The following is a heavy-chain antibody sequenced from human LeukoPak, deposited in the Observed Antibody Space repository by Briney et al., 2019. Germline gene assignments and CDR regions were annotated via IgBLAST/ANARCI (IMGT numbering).Heavy chain of an antibody. J-gene: IGHJ4*02. D-gene: IGHD3-16*02. CDR2: ISAYNGNT. CDR1: GYTFTSYG. CDR3: ARGRWDYDYVWGSYRPIDY. V-gene: IGHV1-18*01. Sequence: GASVKVSCKASGYTFTSYGISWVRQAPGQGLEWMGWISAYNGNTNYAQKLQGRVTMTTDTSTSTAYMELRSLRSDDTAVYYCARGRWDYDYVWGSYRPIDYWGQGTLVTVSS.